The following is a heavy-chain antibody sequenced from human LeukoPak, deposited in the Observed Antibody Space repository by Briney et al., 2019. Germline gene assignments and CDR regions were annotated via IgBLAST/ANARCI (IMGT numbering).Heavy chain of an antibody. J-gene: IGHJ4*02. Sequence: GGSLGLSCAASGFTFSSYSMNWVRQAPGKGLEWVSSISSSSSYIYYADSVKGRFTISRDNAKNSLYLQMNSLRAEDTAVYYCARGSIVVVPAAFDYWGQGTLVTVSS. V-gene: IGHV3-21*01. CDR3: ARGSIVVVPAAFDY. D-gene: IGHD2-2*01. CDR1: GFTFSSYS. CDR2: ISSSSSYI.